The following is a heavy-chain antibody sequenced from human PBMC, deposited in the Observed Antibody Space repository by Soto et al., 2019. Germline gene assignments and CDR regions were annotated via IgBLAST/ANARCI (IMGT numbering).Heavy chain of an antibody. Sequence: PGGSLRLSCVISGFTFSNYWMTWVRQAPGKGLEWVSYISSSSSTIYYADSVKGRFTISRDNAKNSLYLQMNSLRAEDTAVYYCAKVRADYYDSSGPIDYWGQGTLVTVSS. CDR3: AKVRADYYDSSGPIDY. D-gene: IGHD3-22*01. J-gene: IGHJ4*02. CDR2: ISSSSSTI. V-gene: IGHV3-48*01. CDR1: GFTFSNYW.